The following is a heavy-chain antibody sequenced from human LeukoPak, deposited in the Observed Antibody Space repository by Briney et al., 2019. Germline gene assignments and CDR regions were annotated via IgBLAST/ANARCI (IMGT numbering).Heavy chain of an antibody. D-gene: IGHD5-18*01. CDR2: IITIFGTA. CDR3: ARDGRWSGTAMVY. CDR1: GGTFSSYA. Sequence: SVKVSCKASGGTFSSYAISWVRQAPGQGGEGRGRIITIFGTAKYEQKFKGRVTITTDESTSTAYIELSSLRSEDTAVYYCARDGRWSGTAMVYWGQGTLVTVSS. J-gene: IGHJ4*02. V-gene: IGHV1-69*05.